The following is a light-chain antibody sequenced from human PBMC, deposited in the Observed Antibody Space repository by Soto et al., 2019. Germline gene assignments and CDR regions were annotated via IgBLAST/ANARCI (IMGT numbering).Light chain of an antibody. CDR2: AAS. Sequence: DIQMTQSPSSPSASVEDRVIITCRASQSISNHLNWYQQKPGKAPKLLIFAASSFQCGVPSRFSGRRTGPDFTLTSSRLQPEDFATYYCQQSYSSPPTFGQGTKGDIK. CDR1: QSISNH. V-gene: IGKV1-39*01. J-gene: IGKJ1*01. CDR3: QQSYSSPPT.